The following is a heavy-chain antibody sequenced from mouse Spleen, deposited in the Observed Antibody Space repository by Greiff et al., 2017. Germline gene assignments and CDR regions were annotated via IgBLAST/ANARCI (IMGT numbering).Heavy chain of an antibody. J-gene: IGHJ2*01. D-gene: IGHD1-1*01. Sequence: VQVVESGAELVRPGSSVKISCKASGYAFSSYWMNWVKQRPGQGLEWIGQIYPGDGDTNYNGKFKGKATLTADKSSSTAYMQLSSLTSEDSAVYFCASNYYGSLYYFDYWGQGTTLTVSS. V-gene: IGHV1-80*01. CDR3: ASNYYGSLYYFDY. CDR1: GYAFSSYW. CDR2: IYPGDGDT.